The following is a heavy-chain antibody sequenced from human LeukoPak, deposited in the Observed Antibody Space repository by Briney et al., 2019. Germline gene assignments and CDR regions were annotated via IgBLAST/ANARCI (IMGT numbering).Heavy chain of an antibody. J-gene: IGHJ6*02. CDR3: ARGVRYNYGLYYQYGMDV. D-gene: IGHD5-18*01. CDR2: INPSGGYT. V-gene: IGHV1-46*04. Sequence: GASVKVSCKVSGYTLTELSMHWVRQAPGQGLEWMGTINPSGGYTSYAQKLQGRVTITRDTSASTAYMELSSLRSEDTAVYYCARGVRYNYGLYYQYGMDVWGQGTTVTVSS. CDR1: GYTLTELS.